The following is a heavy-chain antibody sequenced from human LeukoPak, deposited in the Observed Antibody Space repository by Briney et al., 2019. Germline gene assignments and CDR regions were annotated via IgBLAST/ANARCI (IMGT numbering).Heavy chain of an antibody. V-gene: IGHV4-59*01. CDR1: GGSISSYY. Sequence: SVAVSLTCTGSGGSISSYYWIWIRQPPGKGLEGIGDIYHSGSTNYIHSLKSRVTISVDTSKNQFSLMLSSVTAADTAVYYCARESRAYSGSYRTPFDYWGQGTLVT. CDR3: ARESRAYSGSYRTPFDY. D-gene: IGHD1-26*01. J-gene: IGHJ4*02. CDR2: IYHSGST.